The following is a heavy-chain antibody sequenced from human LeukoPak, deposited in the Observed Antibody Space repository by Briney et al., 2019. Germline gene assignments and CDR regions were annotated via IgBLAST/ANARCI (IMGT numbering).Heavy chain of an antibody. Sequence: SESLSLTCTVSGGSVTSRYWSWVRQPPGKGLEWIGYIFFRAATNYNPSLKSRVTMSIDTSKNQFSLKLTSVTAADTAVYYCTTDGGLPFRLDPWGQGTLVTVSS. CDR1: GGSVTSRY. V-gene: IGHV4-59*08. J-gene: IGHJ5*02. D-gene: IGHD3-16*01. CDR3: TTDGGLPFRLDP. CDR2: IFFRAAT.